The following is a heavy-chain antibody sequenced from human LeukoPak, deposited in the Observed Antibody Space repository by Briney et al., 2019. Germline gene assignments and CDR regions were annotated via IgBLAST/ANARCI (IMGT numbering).Heavy chain of an antibody. CDR3: ARVVVPAAEDYYYYYGMDV. V-gene: IGHV3-33*01. J-gene: IGHJ6*02. CDR1: GFTFSSYG. CDR2: IWYDGSNK. D-gene: IGHD2-2*01. Sequence: GGSLRLSCAASGFTFSSYGMPWVRQAPGKGLEWVAVIWYDGSNKYYADSVKGRFTISRDNAKNSLYLQMNSLRAEDTAVYYCARVVVPAAEDYYYYYGMDVWGQGTTVTVSS.